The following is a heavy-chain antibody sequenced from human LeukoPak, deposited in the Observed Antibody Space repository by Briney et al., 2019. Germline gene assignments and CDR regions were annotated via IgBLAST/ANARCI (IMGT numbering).Heavy chain of an antibody. CDR2: INHSGST. Sequence: SETLSLTCAVYGGTFSGYYWGWIRQPPGKGLEWIGEINHSGSTKYNPSLKSRVTISVDTSKNQFSLELSSVTAADTAVYYCARGERGYSYGDHFDYWGQGTLVTVSS. CDR3: ARGERGYSYGDHFDY. D-gene: IGHD5-18*01. CDR1: GGTFSGYY. V-gene: IGHV4-34*01. J-gene: IGHJ4*02.